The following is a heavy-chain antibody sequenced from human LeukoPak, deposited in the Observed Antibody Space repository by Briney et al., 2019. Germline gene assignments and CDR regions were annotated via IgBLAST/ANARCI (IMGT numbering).Heavy chain of an antibody. D-gene: IGHD6-13*01. J-gene: IGHJ4*02. Sequence: GGSLRLSCAASGFTFSDFAMSWVRQAPGKGLEWVSGTIGSGATTFYADSVKGRFTISRDNSKNTLFLQMNSLRAEDTATYYCARSLGSRTVYYFDYWGQGTLVTVSS. CDR2: TIGSGATT. CDR1: GFTFSDFA. CDR3: ARSLGSRTVYYFDY. V-gene: IGHV3-23*01.